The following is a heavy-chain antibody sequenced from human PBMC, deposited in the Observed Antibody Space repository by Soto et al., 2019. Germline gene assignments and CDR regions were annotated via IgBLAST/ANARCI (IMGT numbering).Heavy chain of an antibody. CDR2: IYYSGST. Sequence: QVQLQESGPGLVKPSQTLSLTCTVSGGSISSGGYYWSWIRQHPGTGLEWIGYIYYSGSTYYNPSLKSRVTISVDTSKNQFSLKLSSVTAADTAVYYCARDVYGDYEPYYYGMDVWGQGTTVTVSS. D-gene: IGHD4-17*01. CDR3: ARDVYGDYEPYYYGMDV. CDR1: GGSISSGGYY. J-gene: IGHJ6*02. V-gene: IGHV4-31*03.